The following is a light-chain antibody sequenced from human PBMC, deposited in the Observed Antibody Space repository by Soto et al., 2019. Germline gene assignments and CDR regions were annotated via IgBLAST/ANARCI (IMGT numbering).Light chain of an antibody. V-gene: IGKV1-9*01. CDR3: QQVNRYPYT. J-gene: IGKJ2*01. CDR1: HCINLY. CDR2: VAS. Sequence: DIQFTQSPSFLSASVGDSGPITCRVSHCINLYLVWYQQKPGKATKLLIYVASTLQSILPSSFSRGGYGTHFTLTISSMQPEDFATYYCQQVNRYPYTFGQGTKVDIK.